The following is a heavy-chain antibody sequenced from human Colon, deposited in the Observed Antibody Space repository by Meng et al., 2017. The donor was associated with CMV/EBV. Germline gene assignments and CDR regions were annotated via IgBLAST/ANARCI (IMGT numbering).Heavy chain of an antibody. CDR1: GFTFSSYW. V-gene: IGHV3-7*01. CDR2: IKQDGSEK. Sequence: GESLKISCAASGFTFSSYWMSWVRQAPGKGLEWVANIKQDGSEKYYVDSVKGRFTISRDNAKNSLYLQMNSLIAEDTAVYYCARGGYCSSTSCSDYYYYGMDVWGQGTTVTVSS. J-gene: IGHJ6*02. D-gene: IGHD2-2*03. CDR3: ARGGYCSSTSCSDYYYYGMDV.